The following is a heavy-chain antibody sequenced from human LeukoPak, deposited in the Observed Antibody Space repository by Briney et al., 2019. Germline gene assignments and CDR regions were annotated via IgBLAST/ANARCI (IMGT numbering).Heavy chain of an antibody. D-gene: IGHD6-19*01. J-gene: IGHJ6*03. CDR3: ARGAGYSSGWYYSYYYYMDV. CDR2: ISAYNGNT. CDR1: GYTFTSYG. V-gene: IGHV1-18*01. Sequence: ASVKVSCKASGYTFTSYGISWVRQAPGQGLEWMGWISAYNGNTNYAQKLQGRVTMTTDTSTSTAYMELRSLRSDDTAVYYCARGAGYSSGWYYSYYYYMDVWGKGTTVTVSS.